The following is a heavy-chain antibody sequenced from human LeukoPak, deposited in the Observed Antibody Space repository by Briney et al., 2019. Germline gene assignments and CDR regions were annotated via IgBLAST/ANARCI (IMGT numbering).Heavy chain of an antibody. V-gene: IGHV3-53*04. D-gene: IGHD3-22*01. Sequence: GGSLRLSCAASGFIVSRNYMSWVRQAPGKGLDWVSVIYSGGNTFYADSVKGRFTISRHNSKNTLYLQMNSLRAEDTAVYYCAREVEEDTMIVVDSAKPRTLYYFDYWGQGTLVTVSS. CDR2: IYSGGNT. CDR1: GFIVSRNY. J-gene: IGHJ4*02. CDR3: AREVEEDTMIVVDSAKPRTLYYFDY.